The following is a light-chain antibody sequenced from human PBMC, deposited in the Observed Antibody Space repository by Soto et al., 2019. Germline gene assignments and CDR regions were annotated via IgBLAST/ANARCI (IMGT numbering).Light chain of an antibody. CDR1: SSDVGGYNY. V-gene: IGLV2-11*01. CDR2: DVS. CDR3: CSYAGSYTHYV. J-gene: IGLJ1*01. Sequence: QSALTQPRSVSGSPGQSVTISCTGTSSDVGGYNYVSWYQQHPGKAPKLMIYDVSKWPSGVPDRFSGSKSGNTASLTISGLQADDEADYYCCSYAGSYTHYVFGTGTKLTVL.